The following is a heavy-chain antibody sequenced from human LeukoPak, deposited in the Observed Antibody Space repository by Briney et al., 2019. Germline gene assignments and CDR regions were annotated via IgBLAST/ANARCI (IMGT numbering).Heavy chain of an antibody. V-gene: IGHV4-34*01. D-gene: IGHD3-22*01. CDR1: GASLSGHY. Sequence: SETLSLTCAVYGASLSGHYWAWIRQPPGKRLEWIGEIHPTGSVHYNPSLQSRVAISKDTSKSQFSLHLTSVTAADTAVYYCARGYDNEKSAYWGQGSLVTVSS. J-gene: IGHJ4*02. CDR2: IHPTGSV. CDR3: ARGYDNEKSAY.